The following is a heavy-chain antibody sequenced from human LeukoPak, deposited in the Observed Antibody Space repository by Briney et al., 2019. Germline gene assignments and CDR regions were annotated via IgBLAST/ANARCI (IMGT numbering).Heavy chain of an antibody. CDR1: GITFRSYG. V-gene: IGHV3-30*03. D-gene: IGHD6-19*01. Sequence: GRSLRLSCAASGITFRSYGMHWVRQAPGKGLEWVAVISYDGSHKYYADSVKGRFSISRDNSKNTLYLQMNSLRADDTAVYYCARGGIAVAGTFDYWGQGTLVTVSS. CDR2: ISYDGSHK. J-gene: IGHJ4*02. CDR3: ARGGIAVAGTFDY.